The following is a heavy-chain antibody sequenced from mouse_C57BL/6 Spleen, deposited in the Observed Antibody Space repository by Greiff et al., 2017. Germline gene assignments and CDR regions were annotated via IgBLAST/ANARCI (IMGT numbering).Heavy chain of an antibody. J-gene: IGHJ4*01. D-gene: IGHD2-4*01. Sequence: VQLLQSGAGLVKPGASVKLSCTASGYTFTSYWMRWVKQRPGRGLEWIGRIDTNGGGNKYNEKFKSKATLTVDKPTSTAYMQLSSLTSEDSAVYYCARDLYYDCSIDDWGQGTSVTVSS. V-gene: IGHV1-72*01. CDR2: IDTNGGGN. CDR1: GYTFTSYW. CDR3: ARDLYYDCSIDD.